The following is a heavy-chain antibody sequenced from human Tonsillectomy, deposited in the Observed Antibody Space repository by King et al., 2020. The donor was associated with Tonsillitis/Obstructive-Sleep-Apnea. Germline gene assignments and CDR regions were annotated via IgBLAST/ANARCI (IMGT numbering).Heavy chain of an antibody. V-gene: IGHV3-15*01. D-gene: IGHD1-26*01. Sequence: EVQLVESGGGLVKPGGSLRLSCAASGFTFSNAWMSWVRQAPGKGLEWVGRIKRKTDGGTTDYAAPVKGRFTVSRDDSKDTLYLQMNSLKTEETGVYYCTTGSGRQLSFDYWGQGTPVTVSS. CDR3: TTGSGRQLSFDY. CDR1: GFTFSNAW. CDR2: IKRKTDGGTT. J-gene: IGHJ4*02.